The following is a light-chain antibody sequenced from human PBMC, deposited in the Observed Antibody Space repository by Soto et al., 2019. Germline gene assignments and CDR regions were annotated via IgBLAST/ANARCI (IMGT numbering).Light chain of an antibody. CDR1: SSDVGAYNF. CDR2: NVY. Sequence: QSVLTQPASVSVSPGQSITISCTGTSSDVGAYNFVSWHQQHPGKAPKLMIYNVYDRPSGISYRFSGSKSGNTTSLTISGLQGEDEADYYCSAYTVSRTYVFGTGTKV. V-gene: IGLV2-14*03. CDR3: SAYTVSRTYV. J-gene: IGLJ1*01.